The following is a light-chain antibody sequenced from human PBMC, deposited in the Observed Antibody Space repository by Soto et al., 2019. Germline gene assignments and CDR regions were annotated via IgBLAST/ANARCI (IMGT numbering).Light chain of an antibody. Sequence: DIVMTQSPLSLPVTPGEPASISCRSSQSLLHSNGYNYLDWYLQKPGQSPQLLIYWGSNRASGGPVRFSGSGSGTDFTLKISRVEAEDVGVYYCMQALQTPTFGGGTKVEIK. V-gene: IGKV2-28*01. CDR1: QSLLHSNGYNY. CDR2: WGS. CDR3: MQALQTPT. J-gene: IGKJ4*01.